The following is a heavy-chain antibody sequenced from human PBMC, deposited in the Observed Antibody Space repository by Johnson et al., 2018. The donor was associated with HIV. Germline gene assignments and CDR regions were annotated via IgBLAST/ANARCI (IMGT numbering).Heavy chain of an antibody. Sequence: QVQLVESGGGLVQPGRSLRLSCAASGFTFSSYAMHWVRQAPGKGLEWVAVISYDGSNKYYADSVKGRFTISRDNSKNMVYLQMNSLRPEDTAVYYCARDGRDLVTRGSFDVWGQGTVVTVSS. CDR2: ISYDGSNK. D-gene: IGHD3-9*01. CDR3: ARDGRDLVTRGSFDV. CDR1: GFTFSSYA. V-gene: IGHV3-30*14. J-gene: IGHJ3*01.